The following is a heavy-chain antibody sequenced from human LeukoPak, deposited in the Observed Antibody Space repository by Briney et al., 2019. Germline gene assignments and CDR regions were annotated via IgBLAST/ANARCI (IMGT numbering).Heavy chain of an antibody. CDR3: ARGAGLGHWFDP. CDR2: IYYSGST. CDR1: GGSISSGDYY. V-gene: IGHV4-30-4*01. D-gene: IGHD3-10*01. Sequence: PSQTLSLTCTVSGGSISSGDYYRSWIRQPPGKGLEWIGYIYYSGSTYYNPSLKSRVTISVDTSKNQFSLKLSSVTAADTTVYYCARGAGLGHWFDPWGQGTLVTASS. J-gene: IGHJ5*02.